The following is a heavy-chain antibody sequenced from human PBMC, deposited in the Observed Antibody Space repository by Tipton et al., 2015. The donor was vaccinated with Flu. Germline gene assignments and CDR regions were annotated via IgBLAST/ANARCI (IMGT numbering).Heavy chain of an antibody. CDR3: ARGVPPTGTTGRGLNWFGP. J-gene: IGHJ5*02. Sequence: SLRLSCAASGFTFSSYAMHWVRQAPGKGLEWVAVISYDGSNKYYADSVKGRFTISRDNSKNTLYLQMNSLRAEDTAVYYCARGVPPTGTTGRGLNWFGPWGQGTLVPVSS. D-gene: IGHD1-1*01. CDR1: GFTFSSYA. CDR2: ISYDGSNK. V-gene: IGHV3-30-3*01.